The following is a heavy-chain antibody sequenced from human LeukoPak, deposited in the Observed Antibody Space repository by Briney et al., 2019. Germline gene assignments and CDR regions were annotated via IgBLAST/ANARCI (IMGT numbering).Heavy chain of an antibody. CDR2: ISYDGSNK. CDR3: AKTPYGSGSYYLDY. V-gene: IGHV3-30*18. J-gene: IGHJ4*02. D-gene: IGHD3-10*01. Sequence: PGRSLRLSCAASGFIFSSYGMHWVRQAPGKGLEWVAVISYDGSNKYYADSVKGRFTISRDNSKNTLYLQMNSLRAEDTAVYYCAKTPYGSGSYYLDYWGQGTLVTVSS. CDR1: GFIFSSYG.